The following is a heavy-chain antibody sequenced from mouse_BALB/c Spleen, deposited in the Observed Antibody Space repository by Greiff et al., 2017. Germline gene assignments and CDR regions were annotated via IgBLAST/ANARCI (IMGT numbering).Heavy chain of an antibody. Sequence: VHVKQSGAELVRSGASVKLSCTASGFNIKDYYMHWVKQRPEQGLEWIGWIDPENGDTEYAPKFQGKATMTADTSSNTAYLQLSSLTSEDTAVYYCKVYDGYYYFDYWGQGTTLTVSS. D-gene: IGHD2-3*01. CDR3: KVYDGYYYFDY. V-gene: IGHV14-4*02. CDR2: IDPENGDT. J-gene: IGHJ2*01. CDR1: GFNIKDYY.